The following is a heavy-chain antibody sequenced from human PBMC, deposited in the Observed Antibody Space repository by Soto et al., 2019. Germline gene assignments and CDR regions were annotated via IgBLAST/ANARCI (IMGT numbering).Heavy chain of an antibody. CDR2: ISAYNDNT. Sequence: GASVKVACKASGYTFTSYGISWVRQAPGQGREWMGWISAYNDNTNYAQKLQGRVTMTTDKSTSTAYMELRSLRSDDTAVYYCARDLRLRYFDWLSGDDWFDPWGQGTLVTSPQ. D-gene: IGHD3-9*01. CDR1: GYTFTSYG. J-gene: IGHJ5*02. CDR3: ARDLRLRYFDWLSGDDWFDP. V-gene: IGHV1-18*01.